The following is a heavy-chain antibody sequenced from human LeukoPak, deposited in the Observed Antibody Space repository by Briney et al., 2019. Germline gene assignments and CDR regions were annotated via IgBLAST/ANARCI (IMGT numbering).Heavy chain of an antibody. J-gene: IGHJ4*02. Sequence: GESLKISCKGSGYSFTSYWIGWVRQMPGKGLEWRGIIYPGDSDTRYSPSFQGQVTISADKSISTAYLQWSSLKASDTAMYYCARLDGMGIPPRYYFDYWGQGTLVTVSS. CDR1: GYSFTSYW. V-gene: IGHV5-51*01. CDR2: IYPGDSDT. CDR3: ARLDGMGIPPRYYFDY. D-gene: IGHD3/OR15-3a*01.